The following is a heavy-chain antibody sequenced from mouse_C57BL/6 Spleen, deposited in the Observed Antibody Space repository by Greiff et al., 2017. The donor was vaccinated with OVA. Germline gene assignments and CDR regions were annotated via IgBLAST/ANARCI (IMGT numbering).Heavy chain of an antibody. CDR1: GYTFTSYW. Sequence: VQLQQPGAELVKPGASVKMSCKASGYTFTSYWITWVKQRPGQGLEWIGDIYPGSGSTNYNEKFKSKATLTVDTSSSTAYMQLSSLTSEDSAVYYCARDFDYYGSRGEDYWGQGTTLTVSS. CDR2: IYPGSGST. D-gene: IGHD1-1*01. V-gene: IGHV1-55*01. CDR3: ARDFDYYGSRGEDY. J-gene: IGHJ2*01.